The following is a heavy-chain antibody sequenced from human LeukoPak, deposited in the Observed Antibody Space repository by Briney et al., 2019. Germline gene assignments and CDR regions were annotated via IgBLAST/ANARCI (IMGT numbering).Heavy chain of an antibody. CDR2: ISGSGGGT. D-gene: IGHD3-10*01. CDR3: AKWIGELLFGYFDY. CDR1: GFTFSSYA. J-gene: IGHJ4*02. Sequence: PGGSLRLSCAASGFTFSSYAMSWVRQAPEKGLEWVSTISGSGGGTYYADSVKGRFTISRDDSKNTLYLQMKSLRAEDTAVYYCAKWIGELLFGYFDYWGQGTLVTVSS. V-gene: IGHV3-23*01.